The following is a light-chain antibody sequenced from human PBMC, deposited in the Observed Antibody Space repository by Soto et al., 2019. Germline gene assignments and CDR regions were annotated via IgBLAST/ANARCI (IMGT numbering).Light chain of an antibody. CDR3: QVWDISSDQVI. J-gene: IGLJ2*01. CDR1: NIGGKS. CDR2: FNS. Sequence: SYELTQPPSVSVAPGKTARITCGGNNIGGKSVHWYQQRPGRAPVLVIYFNSDRPSGIPERFSGSNSGNTATLTISRVEVGDEADYYCQVWDISSDQVIFGGGTKLTVL. V-gene: IGLV3-21*04.